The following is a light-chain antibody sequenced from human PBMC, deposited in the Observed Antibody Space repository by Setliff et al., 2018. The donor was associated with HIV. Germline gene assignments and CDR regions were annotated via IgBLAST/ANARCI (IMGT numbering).Light chain of an antibody. CDR1: SSDVGNYNR. CDR3: SSYTSIIPFV. CDR2: EVS. J-gene: IGLJ1*01. Sequence: QSALTQPPSVSGSPGQSVTISCTGTSSDVGNYNRVSWYQQPPGAAPKLIIYEVSNRPSGVPDRFSGSKSGNTASLTISGLQAEDEALYFCSSYTSIIPFVFGTGTKVTVL. V-gene: IGLV2-18*02.